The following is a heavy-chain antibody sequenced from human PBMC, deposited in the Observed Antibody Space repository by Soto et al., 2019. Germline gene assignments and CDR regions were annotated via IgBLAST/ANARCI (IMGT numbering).Heavy chain of an antibody. CDR1: GGSFSGYY. J-gene: IGHJ6*02. Sequence: PSETLSLTCAVYGGSFSGYYWSWIRQPPGKGLEWIEEINHSGSTNYNPSLKSRVTISVDTSKNQFSLKLSSVTAADTAVYYCARGSIGARLGYSSGWRFYYYYGMDVWGQGTTVTVSS. CDR2: INHSGST. V-gene: IGHV4-34*01. D-gene: IGHD6-19*01. CDR3: ARGSIGARLGYSSGWRFYYYYGMDV.